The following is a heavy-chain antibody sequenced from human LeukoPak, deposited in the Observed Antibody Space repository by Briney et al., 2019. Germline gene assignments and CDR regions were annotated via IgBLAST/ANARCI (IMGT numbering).Heavy chain of an antibody. V-gene: IGHV4-59*08. CDR2: IYSDGRT. Sequence: SETLSLTCSVTGGSITNTFWSWIRQTPGKGLEWIAYIYSDGRTNYNPSLKSRVTISIDTSKNQFSLKMSSVTAADTAVYYCARHPSWPDYGGTFDYWGQGTLVTVSS. CDR3: ARHPSWPDYGGTFDY. D-gene: IGHD4-17*01. J-gene: IGHJ4*02. CDR1: GGSITNTF.